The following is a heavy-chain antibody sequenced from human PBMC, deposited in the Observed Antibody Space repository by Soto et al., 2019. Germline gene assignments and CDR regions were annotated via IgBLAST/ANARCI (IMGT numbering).Heavy chain of an antibody. CDR1: GLSFTSYA. CDR3: AILERSPWYTGYYFDY. D-gene: IGHD1-20*01. J-gene: IGHJ4*01. CDR2: SNDNGGST. Sequence: GGSLRLSCAASGLSFTSYAMNWVRQAPGKGLEWVSLSNDNGGSTYYADSVKGRFTTSRDISKNTLYLQMNNLRAEDTAVYYCAILERSPWYTGYYFDYWGQGILVTVSS. V-gene: IGHV3-23*01.